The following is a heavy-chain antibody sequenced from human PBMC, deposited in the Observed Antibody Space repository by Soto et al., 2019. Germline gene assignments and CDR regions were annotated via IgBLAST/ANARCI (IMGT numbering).Heavy chain of an antibody. CDR2: IDYIGTT. Sequence: PSETLSLTCIVSGGSISSSSYYWGWIRQPPGKGREWSGSIDYIGTTYYNPSLNSRATISVDTSKNQFSLKLSYVTAAGTAVYYCARLRVRCSGGSCYPRLIWPWGQGTLVTVSS. J-gene: IGHJ5*02. D-gene: IGHD2-15*01. V-gene: IGHV4-39*01. CDR3: ARLRVRCSGGSCYPRLIWP. CDR1: GGSISSSSYY.